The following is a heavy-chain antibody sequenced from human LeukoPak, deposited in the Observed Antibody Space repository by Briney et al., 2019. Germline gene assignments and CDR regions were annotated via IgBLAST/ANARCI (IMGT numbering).Heavy chain of an antibody. CDR1: GGSISSCSYY. J-gene: IGHJ4*02. CDR3: ARHASVSGNWPRPLDY. V-gene: IGHV4-39*01. D-gene: IGHD3-3*01. Sequence: SETLSLTCTVSGGSISSCSYYWGWVRQPPGKGLEWIANIYYSGSTYYSPSLRSRVTISVDTSNNQFSLKLTSVTAAGTAVYYCARHASVSGNWPRPLDYWGQGSLVTVSS. CDR2: IYYSGST.